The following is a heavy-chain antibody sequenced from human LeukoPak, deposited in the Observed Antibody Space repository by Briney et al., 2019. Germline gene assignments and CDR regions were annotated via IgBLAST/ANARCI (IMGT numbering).Heavy chain of an antibody. Sequence: SVKVSCKASGGTFSSYAISWVRQAPGQGLEWMGRIIPILGIANYAQKFQGRVTITADKSTSTAYMELSSLRSEDTAVYYCARVTTATVPPGGDYWGQGTLVTVSS. V-gene: IGHV1-69*04. J-gene: IGHJ4*02. CDR3: ARVTTATVPPGGDY. D-gene: IGHD5-18*01. CDR1: GGTFSSYA. CDR2: IIPILGIA.